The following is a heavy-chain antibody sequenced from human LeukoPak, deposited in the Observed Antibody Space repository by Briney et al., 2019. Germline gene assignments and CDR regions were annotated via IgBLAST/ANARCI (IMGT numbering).Heavy chain of an antibody. CDR1: GFTFRNHA. CDR2: ISSNGGST. J-gene: IGHJ4*02. V-gene: IGHV3-64*01. D-gene: IGHD3-16*01. Sequence: GGSLRLSCAASGFTFRNHAMHWVRQAPGKGLEYVSAISSNGGSTYYANSVKGRFTISRDNSKNSLYLQMDSLRAEDTAVYYCARDRIGGEEYWGQGTLVTVSS. CDR3: ARDRIGGEEY.